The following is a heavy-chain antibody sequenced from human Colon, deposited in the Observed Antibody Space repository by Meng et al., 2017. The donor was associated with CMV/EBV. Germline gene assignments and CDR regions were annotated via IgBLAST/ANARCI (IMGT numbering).Heavy chain of an antibody. Sequence: ASVKVSCKASGGTFTDYYMHWVRQAPGQRLQWMAMINPKSGDTNYAQKFQGRVTMTYDTSISTAYMELSSLRSDDTAVYYCATGGHSVAEGYWGQGSLVTVSS. CDR2: INPKSGDT. V-gene: IGHV1-2*02. CDR3: ATGGHSVAEGY. J-gene: IGHJ4*02. CDR1: GGTFTDYY. D-gene: IGHD6-19*01.